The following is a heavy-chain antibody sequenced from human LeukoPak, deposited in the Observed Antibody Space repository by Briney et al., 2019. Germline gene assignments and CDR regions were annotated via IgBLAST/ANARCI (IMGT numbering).Heavy chain of an antibody. Sequence: GGSLRLSCAASGFTFSNYAMSWVRQAPGKGLEWVSSMSGSGDGTYYADSVKGRFTISRDTSKNTLYLQMNGLRAEDTAVYYCAKPPGRSGYYPHYYYYMDVWGKGTTVTVSS. CDR1: GFTFSNYA. CDR2: MSGSGDGT. J-gene: IGHJ6*03. CDR3: AKPPGRSGYYPHYYYYMDV. V-gene: IGHV3-23*01. D-gene: IGHD3-22*01.